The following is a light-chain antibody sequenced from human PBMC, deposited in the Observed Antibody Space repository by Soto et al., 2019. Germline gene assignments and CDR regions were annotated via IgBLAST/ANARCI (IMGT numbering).Light chain of an antibody. CDR3: AAWDDSLNGCV. J-gene: IGLJ1*01. CDR2: SNN. V-gene: IGLV1-44*01. CDR1: SSNIGSNT. Sequence: QSVLTQPPSASGTPGQRVTISCSGSSSNIGSNTVNWYQQLPGTAPKLLIFSNNQRPSGVPDRFSGSKSGTSASLAISGLQSEDEADYYSAAWDDSLNGCVFGTGTKLTVL.